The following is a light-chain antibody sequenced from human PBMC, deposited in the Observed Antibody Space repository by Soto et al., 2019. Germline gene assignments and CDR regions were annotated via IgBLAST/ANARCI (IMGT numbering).Light chain of an antibody. V-gene: IGLV2-14*01. CDR1: SSDVGGYNY. CDR2: AVT. CDR3: SSYTSSNSYV. Sequence: QSVLTQPASVSASPGQSITISCTGTSSDVGGYNYVSWSQQHPGKAPKVIIYAVTYRPSGVSSRFSGSKSGNTASLTISGLQAEDEADDYCSSYTSSNSYVFGTGTKVTVL. J-gene: IGLJ1*01.